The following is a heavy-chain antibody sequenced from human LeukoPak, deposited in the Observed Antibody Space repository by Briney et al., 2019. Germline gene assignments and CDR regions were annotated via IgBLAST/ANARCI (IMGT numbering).Heavy chain of an antibody. CDR1: GGSISSSSYY. V-gene: IGHV4-39*01. J-gene: IGHJ5*02. CDR3: ARHVYYDILTGYYSDWFDP. Sequence: SETLSLACTVSGGSISSSSYYWGWIRQPPGKGLEWIGSVYYSGSTYDNPSLKSRVTLSVDTSKSQFSLKLSSVTAADTAVHYCARHVYYDILTGYYSDWFDPWGQGTLVTVSS. D-gene: IGHD3-9*01. CDR2: VYYSGST.